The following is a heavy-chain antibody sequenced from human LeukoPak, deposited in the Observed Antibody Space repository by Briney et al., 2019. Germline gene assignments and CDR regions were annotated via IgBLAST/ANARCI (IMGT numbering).Heavy chain of an antibody. CDR2: ISAYNGNT. CDR3: ARDLDLGIAVAGTDLDY. CDR1: GYTFTSYG. Sequence: PGASVKVSCKASGYTFTSYGISWVRQAPGQGLEWMGWISAYNGNTNYAQKLQGRVTMTTDTSTSTAYMELRSLRSDDTAVYYCARDLDLGIAVAGTDLDYWGQGTLVTVSS. V-gene: IGHV1-18*01. D-gene: IGHD6-19*01. J-gene: IGHJ4*02.